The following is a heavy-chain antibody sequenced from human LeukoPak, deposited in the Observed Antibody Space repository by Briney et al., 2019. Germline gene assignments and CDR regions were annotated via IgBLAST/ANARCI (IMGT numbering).Heavy chain of an antibody. CDR1: GGTFSSYA. Sequence: SVKVSCKASGGTFSSYAISWVRQAPGQGLEWMGGIIPIFGTANYAQKFQGRVTITADASTSTAYLELSRLRSEDTAVYYCARGNMMWAFDIWGQGTMVTVSS. J-gene: IGHJ3*02. CDR3: ARGNMMWAFDI. V-gene: IGHV1-69*13. CDR2: IIPIFGTA. D-gene: IGHD2/OR15-2a*01.